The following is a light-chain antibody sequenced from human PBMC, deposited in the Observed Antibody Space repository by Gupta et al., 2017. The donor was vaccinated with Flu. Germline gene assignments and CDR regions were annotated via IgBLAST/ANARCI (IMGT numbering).Light chain of an antibody. V-gene: IGKV3-20*01. CDR1: QSVRSGY. Sequence: ERATLSCRASQSVRSGYLAWYQQKPDQPPRLVIYGVSYRATGMPDRFSGSGSATDFTLTISRLDPEDFGVYFCQQYGSSVPTFGQGTTVEV. CDR2: GVS. J-gene: IGKJ1*01. CDR3: QQYGSSVPT.